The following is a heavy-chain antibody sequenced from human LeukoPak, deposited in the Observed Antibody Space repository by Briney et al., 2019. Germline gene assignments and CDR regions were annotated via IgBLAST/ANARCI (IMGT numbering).Heavy chain of an antibody. V-gene: IGHV4-39*01. J-gene: IGHJ4*02. CDR1: GGSISSSSYY. Sequence: SETLSLTCTVSGGSISSSSYYWGWVRQPPGKGLVWIANIYYSGSTYYSTSLRSRVTISVDTSKNQFSLKLTSVTAADTAVYYCARHASVSGNWPRPLDYWGQGSLVTVSS. CDR2: IYYSGST. CDR3: ARHASVSGNWPRPLDY. D-gene: IGHD3-3*01.